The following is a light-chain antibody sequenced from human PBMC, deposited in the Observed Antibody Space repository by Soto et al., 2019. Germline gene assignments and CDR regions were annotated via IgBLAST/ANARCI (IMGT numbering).Light chain of an antibody. V-gene: IGKV3-11*01. J-gene: IGKJ5*01. CDR3: QQRSNWPPEIT. CDR1: QSVSSY. Sequence: EIVLTQSPGTLSLSPGERATLSCRASQSVSSYLAWYQQTPGQAPRLLIYDASNRATGIPARFSGSGSGTDFTLTISSLEPEDFAVYYCQQRSNWPPEITFGQGTRLEIK. CDR2: DAS.